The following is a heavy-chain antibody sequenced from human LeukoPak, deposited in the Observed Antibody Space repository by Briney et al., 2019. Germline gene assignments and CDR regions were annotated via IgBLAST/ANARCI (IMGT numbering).Heavy chain of an antibody. CDR3: ARVGTIFGVVQYYFDY. J-gene: IGHJ4*02. D-gene: IGHD3-3*01. V-gene: IGHV4-31*03. CDR2: IYYSGST. CDR1: GGSISSGGYY. Sequence: PSGTLSLTCTVSGGSISSGGYYWSWIRQHPGTGLEWIGYIYYSGSTYYNPSLKSRVTISVDTSKNQFSLKLSSVTAADTAVYYCARVGTIFGVVQYYFDYWGQGTLVTVSS.